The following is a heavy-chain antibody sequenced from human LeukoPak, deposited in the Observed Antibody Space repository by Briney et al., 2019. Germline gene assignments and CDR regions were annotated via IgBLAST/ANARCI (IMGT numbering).Heavy chain of an antibody. CDR1: GFTFSSYG. J-gene: IGHJ4*02. Sequence: GGSLRLSCAASGFTFSSYGMHWVRQAPGKGLEWVAFIRYDGSNKYYADSVKGRFTISRDNAKNSLYLQMNTLRAEDTAVYYCARGKGMFSSGYGDYSFDYWGQGTLVTVSS. V-gene: IGHV3-30*02. CDR2: IRYDGSNK. D-gene: IGHD4-17*01. CDR3: ARGKGMFSSGYGDYSFDY.